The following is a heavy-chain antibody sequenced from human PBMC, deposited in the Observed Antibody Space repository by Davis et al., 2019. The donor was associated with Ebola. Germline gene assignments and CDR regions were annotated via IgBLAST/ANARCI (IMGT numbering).Heavy chain of an antibody. J-gene: IGHJ5*02. D-gene: IGHD3-22*01. CDR2: IIPIFGTA. V-gene: IGHV1-69*05. CDR1: GGTFSSYA. Sequence: SVKVSCKASGGTFSSYAISWVRQAPGQGLEWMGGIIPIFGTANYAQKFQGRVTITRDTSASTAYMELSSLRSEDTAVYYCARDAYYYDSSGYSNWFDPWGQGTLVTVSS. CDR3: ARDAYYYDSSGYSNWFDP.